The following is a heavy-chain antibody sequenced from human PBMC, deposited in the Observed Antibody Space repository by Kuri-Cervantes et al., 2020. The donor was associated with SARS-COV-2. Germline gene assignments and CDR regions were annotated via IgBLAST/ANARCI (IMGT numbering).Heavy chain of an antibody. J-gene: IGHJ4*02. CDR3: TRLPCSSSSEGLGY. CDR1: GFTFSGSA. Sequence: GESLKISCAASGFTFSGSAMHWVRQASGKGLEWVGRIRSKANSYATAYAASVKGRFTISRDDSKNTAYLQMNSLKTEDTAVYYCTRLPCSSSSEGLGYRGQGTLVTVSS. D-gene: IGHD6-6*01. CDR2: IRSKANSYAT. V-gene: IGHV3-73*01.